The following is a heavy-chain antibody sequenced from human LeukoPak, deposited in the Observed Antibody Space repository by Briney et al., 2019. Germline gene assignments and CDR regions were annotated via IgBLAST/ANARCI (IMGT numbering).Heavy chain of an antibody. CDR3: ARLRWAGTIYFDY. CDR2: INPNSGGT. V-gene: IGHV1-2*02. J-gene: IGHJ4*02. CDR1: GYTFTGYY. Sequence: GASVKVSCKASGYTFTGYYMHWVRQAPGQGLEWMGWINPNSGGTNYAQKLQGRVTMTTDTSTSTAYMELRSLRSDDTAVYYCARLRWAGTIYFDYWGQGTLVTVSS. D-gene: IGHD6-19*01.